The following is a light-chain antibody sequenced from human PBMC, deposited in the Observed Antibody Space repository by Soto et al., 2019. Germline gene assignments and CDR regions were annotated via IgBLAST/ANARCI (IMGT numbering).Light chain of an antibody. CDR1: QPIKTW. J-gene: IGKJ3*01. CDR3: QQAASFPFT. CDR2: TAS. Sequence: DIQLTQSPASVSAAVGDRINISCRASQPIKTWLAWYQQKPGKGPKLLIYTASTLETGVPSRFSVSGSGTDFTLTISCLQPEDAAIYSCQQAASFPFTFGPGAKV. V-gene: IGKV1-12*02.